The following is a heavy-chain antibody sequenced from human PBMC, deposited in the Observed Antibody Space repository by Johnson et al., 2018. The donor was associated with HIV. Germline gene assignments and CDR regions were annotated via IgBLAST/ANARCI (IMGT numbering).Heavy chain of an antibody. V-gene: IGHV3-64*01. CDR1: GFTFSSYA. D-gene: IGHD6-13*01. Sequence: VQLVESGGGVVQPGRSLRLSCAASGFTFSSYAMHWVRQAPGKGLEYVSAIRSNGGSTYDANSVTGRFTISRDKSKNTLYLQMGSLRAEDMAVYYCARGALSPAAPDAFDIWGQGTMVTVSS. J-gene: IGHJ3*02. CDR2: IRSNGGST. CDR3: ARGALSPAAPDAFDI.